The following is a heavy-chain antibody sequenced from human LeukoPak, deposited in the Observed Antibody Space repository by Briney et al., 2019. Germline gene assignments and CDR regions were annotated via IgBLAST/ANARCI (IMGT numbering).Heavy chain of an antibody. J-gene: IGHJ4*02. CDR2: ISGSGGST. D-gene: IGHD2-2*03. Sequence: GGSLRLSCAASGFTFSSYAMSWVRQAPGKGLEWVSAISGSGGSTYYADSVKGRFTISRDNSKNTLYLQMNSLRAEDTAVYYCAKDGYSDRQPYYFDYWGQGTLVTVSS. CDR1: GFTFSSYA. CDR3: AKDGYSDRQPYYFDY. V-gene: IGHV3-23*01.